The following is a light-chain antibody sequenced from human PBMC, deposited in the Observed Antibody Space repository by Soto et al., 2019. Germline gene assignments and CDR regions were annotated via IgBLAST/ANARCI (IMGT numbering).Light chain of an antibody. V-gene: IGKV3-20*01. CDR1: QSVSSNY. Sequence: EIVLTQSPGTLSLSPGERATLSCRASQSVSSNYLVWYQQRPGQALRLLIYGASSRATGIPDRFSGSGSGTDCALTISRLEPEDFAVYYCQQYSASPSTLGQGTKLEIK. CDR3: QQYSASPST. J-gene: IGKJ2*01. CDR2: GAS.